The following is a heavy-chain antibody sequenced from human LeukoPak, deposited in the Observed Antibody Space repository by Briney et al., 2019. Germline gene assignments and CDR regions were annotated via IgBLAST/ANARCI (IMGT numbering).Heavy chain of an antibody. D-gene: IGHD3-10*01. CDR1: GFSFSSYW. J-gene: IGHJ3*01. Sequence: PGGSLRLSCAASGFSFSSYWMSWVRQAPGKGLVWVSRINSDGNKTNYADSVKGRFTISRDNAKNTLYLQMNSLRAEDTAVYYCARDSAACRGCAFDLWGQGTVVTLSS. CDR3: ARDSAACRGCAFDL. CDR2: INSDGNKT. V-gene: IGHV3-74*01.